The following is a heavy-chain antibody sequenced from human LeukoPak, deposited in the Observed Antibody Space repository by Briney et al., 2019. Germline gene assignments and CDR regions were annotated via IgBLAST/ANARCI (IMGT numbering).Heavy chain of an antibody. V-gene: IGHV1-46*01. D-gene: IGHD3-3*01. Sequence: ASVKVSCKASGYTFTSYYMHWVRQAPGQGLEWMGIINPSGGSTSYAQKFQGRVTMTRDTSTSTAYMELRSLRSDDTAVYYCARDGYYDFWSGSYHFDYWGQGTLVTVSS. J-gene: IGHJ4*02. CDR1: GYTFTSYY. CDR3: ARDGYYDFWSGSYHFDY. CDR2: INPSGGST.